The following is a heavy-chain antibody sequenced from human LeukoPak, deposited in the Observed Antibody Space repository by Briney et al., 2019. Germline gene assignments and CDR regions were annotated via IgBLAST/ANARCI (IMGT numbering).Heavy chain of an antibody. CDR2: ITSSSSYI. D-gene: IGHD5-12*01. V-gene: IGHV3-21*04. CDR1: GFTFSSYN. CDR3: AKANSAYDYDYFDY. J-gene: IGHJ4*02. Sequence: GGSLRLSCAASGFTFSSYNMNWVRQAPGKGPEWVSSITSSSSYIYYADSVKGRFTISRDNAKNSLYLQMDSLRAEDTAVYYCAKANSAYDYDYFDYWGQGTLVTVSS.